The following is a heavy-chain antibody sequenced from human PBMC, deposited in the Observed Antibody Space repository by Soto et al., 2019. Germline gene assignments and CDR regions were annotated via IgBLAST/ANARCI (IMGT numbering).Heavy chain of an antibody. V-gene: IGHV2-5*02. CDR3: AHRILRTVFGLVTTTAIYFDF. CDR2: IYWDDDK. D-gene: IGHD3-3*01. Sequence: QITLNESGPTVVKPAETLTLTCTFSGFSLTTSGVGVGWIRQSPGKAPEWLALIYWDDDKRYSASLKSRLTITKDTSKNQVVLTMARVDPADTATYYCAHRILRTVFGLVTTTAIYFDFWCQGTPVVVSS. J-gene: IGHJ4*02. CDR1: GFSLTTSGVG.